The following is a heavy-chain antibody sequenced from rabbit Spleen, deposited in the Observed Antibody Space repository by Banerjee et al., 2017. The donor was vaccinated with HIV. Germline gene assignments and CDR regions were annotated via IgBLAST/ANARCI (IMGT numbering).Heavy chain of an antibody. J-gene: IGHJ4*01. Sequence: QEQLEESGGGLVKPGASLTLTCKASGFSFSDRDVMCWVRQAPGKGLEWIACINTATGKAVYASWAKGRFTISKTSSTTVTLQMTSLTAADTATYFCARDLVAVIGWNFNLWGPGTLVTVS. CDR3: ARDLVAVIGWNFNL. V-gene: IGHV1S45*01. CDR2: INTATGKA. D-gene: IGHD1-1*01. CDR1: GFSFSDRDV.